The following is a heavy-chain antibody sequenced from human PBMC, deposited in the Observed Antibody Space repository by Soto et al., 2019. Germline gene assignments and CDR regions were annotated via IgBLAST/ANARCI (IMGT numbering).Heavy chain of an antibody. CDR3: ARHGPRVYYDNSDYYYYGMDV. J-gene: IGHJ6*02. V-gene: IGHV5-51*01. CDR1: GYSFTIYW. D-gene: IGHD3-22*01. Sequence: GASLKISCKCSGYSFTIYWIGWVRQMPGKGLELMGIIYPGDSDTRYSPSFQGQVTISADKSISTAYLQWSSLKASDTAMYYCARHGPRVYYDNSDYYYYGMDVWGQGTTVTVSS. CDR2: IYPGDSDT.